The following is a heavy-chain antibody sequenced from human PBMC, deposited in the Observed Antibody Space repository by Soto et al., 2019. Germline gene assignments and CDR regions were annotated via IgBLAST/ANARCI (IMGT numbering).Heavy chain of an antibody. D-gene: IGHD3-10*01. CDR2: FYTTGIT. CDR1: GGSISSYH. Sequence: SETLSLTCTVSGGSISSYHWSWIRQSAGKGLEWLGRFYTTGITNYNPSLKSRLSMSEDTSKNQLSLSLTSVTAADTGVYYCARAGNEYGVDVWGQGTTVTVSS. J-gene: IGHJ6*02. CDR3: ARAGNEYGVDV. V-gene: IGHV4-4*07.